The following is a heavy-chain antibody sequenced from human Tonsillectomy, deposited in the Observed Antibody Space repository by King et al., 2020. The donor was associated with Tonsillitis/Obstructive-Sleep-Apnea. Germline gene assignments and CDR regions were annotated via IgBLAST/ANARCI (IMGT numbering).Heavy chain of an antibody. D-gene: IGHD2-2*01. Sequence: VQLQQWGAGLLKPSETLSLTCAVYGGSFSGYYWSWIRQPPGKGLEWIGEINHSGSTNYNPSLKSRVTISVDTSKNQFSLKLSSVTAADTAVYYCAREGGYCSSTSCYYSYMDVWGKGTTVTVSS. V-gene: IGHV4-34*01. J-gene: IGHJ6*03. CDR2: INHSGST. CDR3: AREGGYCSSTSCYYSYMDV. CDR1: GGSFSGYY.